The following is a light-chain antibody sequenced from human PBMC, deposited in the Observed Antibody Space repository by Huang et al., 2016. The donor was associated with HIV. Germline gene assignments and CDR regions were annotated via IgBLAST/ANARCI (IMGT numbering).Light chain of an antibody. J-gene: IGKJ2*01. CDR3: QQYYISPPT. CDR1: HSVLSRPTNKTY. Sequence: DIVMTQSPDSLAVSLGERATINCKSSHSVLSRPTNKTYLAWYQQRPGQSPTLLIYCASTRRAGVPDRCSASGSGTHFTLTISSLQAEDVAFYYCQQYYISPPTFGQGTKLEI. V-gene: IGKV4-1*01. CDR2: CAS.